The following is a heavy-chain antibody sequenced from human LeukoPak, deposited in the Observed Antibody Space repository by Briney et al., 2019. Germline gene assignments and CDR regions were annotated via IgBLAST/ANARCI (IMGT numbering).Heavy chain of an antibody. CDR2: IYTSGST. Sequence: SETLSLTCAVHGGSFSGYYWSWIRQPAGKGLEWIGRIYTSGSTNYNPSLKSRVTMSVDTSKNQFSLKLSSVTAADTAVYYCARGAGGDYHRAYYYYMDVWGKGTTVTVSS. D-gene: IGHD4-17*01. CDR1: GGSFSGYY. CDR3: ARGAGGDYHRAYYYYMDV. J-gene: IGHJ6*03. V-gene: IGHV4-59*10.